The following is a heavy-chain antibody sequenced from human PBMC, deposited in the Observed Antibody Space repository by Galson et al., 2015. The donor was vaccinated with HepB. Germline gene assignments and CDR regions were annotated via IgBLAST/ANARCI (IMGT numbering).Heavy chain of an antibody. D-gene: IGHD1-26*01. Sequence: SLRLSCAASGFTFSNYAMSWVRQAPGKGLEWVSAISGSGGSTHYADSVKGRFTISRDNSKSTLYLQMNSLRAEDTAVYYCAKELKVGVSTMGFDYWGQGTLVTVSS. CDR1: GFTFSNYA. CDR3: AKELKVGVSTMGFDY. CDR2: ISGSGGST. J-gene: IGHJ4*02. V-gene: IGHV3-23*01.